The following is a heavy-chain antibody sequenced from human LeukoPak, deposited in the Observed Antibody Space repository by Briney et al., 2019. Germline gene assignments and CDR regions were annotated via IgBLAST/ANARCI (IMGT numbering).Heavy chain of an antibody. Sequence: SETLSLTCAVYGGSFSGYYWSWIRQPPGKGLEWIGEINHSGSTNYNPSLKSRVTISVDTSKNQFSLKLSSVTAADTAAYYCARKSVARGYRKSLYYFDYWGQGTLVTVSS. J-gene: IGHJ4*02. CDR3: ARKSVARGYRKSLYYFDY. D-gene: IGHD5-18*01. CDR2: INHSGST. CDR1: GGSFSGYY. V-gene: IGHV4-34*01.